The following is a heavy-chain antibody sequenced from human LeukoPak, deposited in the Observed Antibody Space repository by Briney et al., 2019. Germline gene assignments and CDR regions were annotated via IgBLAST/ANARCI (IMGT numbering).Heavy chain of an antibody. Sequence: SGPTLENPPQTLTLTCTFSGLSLSTSGVGVGWIRQPPGKALEWLPLIYWDDDKHYNPSLNSRLTITKDTSKNQVVLTMTNIDPVDTATYYCAHRGSSGWYHYWGQGTLVTVSS. D-gene: IGHD6-19*01. CDR2: IYWDDDK. J-gene: IGHJ4*02. CDR3: AHRGSSGWYHY. V-gene: IGHV2-5*02. CDR1: GLSLSTSGVG.